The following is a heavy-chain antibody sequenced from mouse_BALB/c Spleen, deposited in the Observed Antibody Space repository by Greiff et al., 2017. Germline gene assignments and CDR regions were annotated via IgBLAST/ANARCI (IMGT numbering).Heavy chain of an antibody. J-gene: IGHJ2*01. V-gene: IGHV7-3*02. D-gene: IGHD2-4*01. Sequence: EVMLVESGGGLVQPGGSLRLSCATSGFTFTDYYMSWVRQPPGKALEWLGFIRNKANGYTTEYSASVKGRFTISRDNSQSILYLQMNTLRAEDTAMYYCARDSITSDYWGQGTTLTVSS. CDR2: IRNKANGYTT. CDR1: GFTFTDYY. CDR3: ARDSITSDY.